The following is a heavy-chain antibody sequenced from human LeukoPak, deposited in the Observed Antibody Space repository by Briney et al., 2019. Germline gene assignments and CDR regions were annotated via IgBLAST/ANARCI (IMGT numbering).Heavy chain of an antibody. V-gene: IGHV3-7*01. Sequence: GGSLRLSCAASGFSFSDYWMHWVRQAPGKGLEWVANIKQDGSEKYYVDSVKGRFTISRGNAKNSLYLQMNSLRAEDTAVYYCARGRDRPYWGQGTLVTVSS. CDR1: GFSFSDYW. J-gene: IGHJ4*02. CDR3: ARGRDRPY. CDR2: IKQDGSEK.